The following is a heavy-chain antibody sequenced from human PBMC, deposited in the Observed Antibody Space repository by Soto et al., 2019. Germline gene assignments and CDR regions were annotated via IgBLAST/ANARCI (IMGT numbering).Heavy chain of an antibody. D-gene: IGHD5-12*01. V-gene: IGHV1-18*01. CDR3: ARVALLRNSGYDPDYYYGMDV. CDR1: GYTLTSYG. J-gene: IGHJ6*02. Sequence: QVQLVQSGAEVKKAGASVKVSCKASGYTLTSYGISWVRQAPGQGLEWMGWISGNNGNTKYAQKVQVRVTMTTDTSTSTAYMELRSLRSDDTAVYYCARVALLRNSGYDPDYYYGMDVWGQGTTVTVSS. CDR2: ISGNNGNT.